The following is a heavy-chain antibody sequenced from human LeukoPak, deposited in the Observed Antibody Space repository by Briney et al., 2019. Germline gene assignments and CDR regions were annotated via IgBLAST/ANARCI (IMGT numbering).Heavy chain of an antibody. CDR3: ARVSRCSGGSCYYFDY. D-gene: IGHD2-15*01. V-gene: IGHV4-59*01. CDR2: IYYSGST. Sequence: SETLSLTCTVSGGSISNYYWSWIRQPPGKGLEWIGYIYYSGSTNYNPSLKSRVTISVDTSENQFSLKLSSVTAADTAVYYCARVSRCSGGSCYYFDYWGQGTLATVSS. CDR1: GGSISNYY. J-gene: IGHJ4*02.